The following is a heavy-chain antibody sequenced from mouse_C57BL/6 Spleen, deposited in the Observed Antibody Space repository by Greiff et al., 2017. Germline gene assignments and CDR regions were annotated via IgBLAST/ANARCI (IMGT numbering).Heavy chain of an antibody. J-gene: IGHJ3*01. D-gene: IGHD2-3*01. CDR1: GYTFTSYW. CDR2: IYPSDSET. Sequence: QVQLQQPGAELVRPGSSVKLSCKASGYTFTSYWMDWVKQRPGQGLEWIGNIYPSDSETHYNQKFKDKATLTVDKSSSTASMQLSSLTSADYAVYYCASGGHVVYDSFFAYWGQGTLVTVSA. CDR3: ASGGHVVYDSFFAY. V-gene: IGHV1-61*01.